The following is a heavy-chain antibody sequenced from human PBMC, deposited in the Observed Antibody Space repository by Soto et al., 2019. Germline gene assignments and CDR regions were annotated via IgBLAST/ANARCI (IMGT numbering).Heavy chain of an antibody. V-gene: IGHV1-69*06. Sequence: SVKVSCKASGDNFNSYAISWVRQAPGQGLEWMGGIIPIFGTPNYAQNFQGRVTITADKSTITAYMELSSLRSEDTALYYCALRTNYYDPFPIFDYWGQGTLVTAPS. J-gene: IGHJ4*02. D-gene: IGHD3-22*01. CDR3: ALRTNYYDPFPIFDY. CDR1: GDNFNSYA. CDR2: IIPIFGTP.